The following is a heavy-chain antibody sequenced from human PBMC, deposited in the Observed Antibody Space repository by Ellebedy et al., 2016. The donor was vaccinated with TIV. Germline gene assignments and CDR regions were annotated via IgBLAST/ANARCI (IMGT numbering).Heavy chain of an antibody. V-gene: IGHV4-59*08. CDR1: GGSIRSYY. CDR2: VYYSGST. Sequence: MPGGSLRLSCTVSGGSIRSYYWSWIRQPPGKGLEWIGYVYYSGSTNYNPSLKTRVTISVDTSKNQFSLDLSSVTAADTAVYYCARTVRHSNGREKSFDYWGQGTLVTVSS. J-gene: IGHJ4*02. CDR3: ARTVRHSNGREKSFDY. D-gene: IGHD4-11*01.